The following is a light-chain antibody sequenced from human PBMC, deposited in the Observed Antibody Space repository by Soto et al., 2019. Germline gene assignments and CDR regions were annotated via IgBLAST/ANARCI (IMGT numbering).Light chain of an antibody. J-gene: IGLJ1*01. V-gene: IGLV2-14*01. CDR3: SSYTSSSTPLYV. CDR1: SSDVGGYNY. CDR2: DVS. Sequence: QSALTQPASVSGSPGQSNTISCTGTSSDVGGYNYVPWYQQHPGKAPKLMIYDVSNRPSGVSNRFSGSKSGNTASLTISGLQAEDEADYYCSSYTSSSTPLYVFGTGTKLTVL.